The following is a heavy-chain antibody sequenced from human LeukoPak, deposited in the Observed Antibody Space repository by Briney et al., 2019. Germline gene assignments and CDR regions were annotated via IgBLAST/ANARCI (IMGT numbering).Heavy chain of an antibody. CDR3: AKIDAEGSYPYDY. V-gene: IGHV3-30*02. J-gene: IGHJ4*02. Sequence: GGSLRLSCAASGFTFSSYGMHWVRQAPGKGLEWVAFIRYDGSNKYYADSVKGRFTISRDNSKSTLYLQMNSLRAEDTAVYYCAKIDAEGSYPYDYWGQGTLVTVSS. D-gene: IGHD1-26*01. CDR2: IRYDGSNK. CDR1: GFTFSSYG.